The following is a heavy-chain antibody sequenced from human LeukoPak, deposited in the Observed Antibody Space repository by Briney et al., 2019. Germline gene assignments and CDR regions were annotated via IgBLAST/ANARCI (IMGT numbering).Heavy chain of an antibody. Sequence: SETLSLTFTVAGGSISSSSYYWGWIRQPPGKWLGWIGNVYQGGRPSTNPPPKIRAPLYVATSKNKSPLKRTPVTPADTPVYYCPRRRPRSSLRDYSGEGTLVTVSS. CDR1: GGSISSSSYY. V-gene: IGHV4-39*01. CDR3: PRRRPRSSLRDY. D-gene: IGHD6-13*01. J-gene: IGHJ4*02. CDR2: VYQGGRP.